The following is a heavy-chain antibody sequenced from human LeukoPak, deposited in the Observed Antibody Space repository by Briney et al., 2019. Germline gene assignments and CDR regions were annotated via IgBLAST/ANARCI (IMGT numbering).Heavy chain of an antibody. CDR3: ARDSSGWYPDY. CDR2: ISSSGSAI. J-gene: IGHJ4*02. Sequence: GSLRLSCAAPGFTFSDYYMNWIRQAPGKGLEWVSYISSSGSAIYYADSVKGRFTISRDNAKNSLYLQMNSLRAEDTAVYYCARDSSGWYPDYWGQGTLVTVSS. V-gene: IGHV3-11*01. D-gene: IGHD6-19*01. CDR1: GFTFSDYY.